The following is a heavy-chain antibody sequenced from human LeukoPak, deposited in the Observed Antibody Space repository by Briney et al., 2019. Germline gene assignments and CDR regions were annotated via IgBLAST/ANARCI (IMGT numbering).Heavy chain of an antibody. D-gene: IGHD3-10*01. J-gene: IGHJ4*02. Sequence: PSETLSLTCTVSGGSISSSSYYWGWIRQPPGKGLEWIGSIYYSGSTYYNPSLKSRVTISVDTSKNQFSLKLSSVTAADTAVYYCARVRIKGWFGDGVGYWGQGTLVTVSA. CDR3: ARVRIKGWFGDGVGY. CDR2: IYYSGST. V-gene: IGHV4-39*07. CDR1: GGSISSSSYY.